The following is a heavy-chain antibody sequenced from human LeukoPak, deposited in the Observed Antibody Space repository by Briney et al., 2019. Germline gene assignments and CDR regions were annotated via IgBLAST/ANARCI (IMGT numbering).Heavy chain of an antibody. CDR2: TYFRSKWYH. CDR3: SREDPSGYINA. D-gene: IGHD1-1*01. V-gene: IGHV6-1*01. Sequence: SQTLSLNCVIYGDRVSSTSSSWHWIRQSPSRGLEWLGRTYFRSKWYHNYAVSVESRITINPATYKNQFSLQVTFVAPGDTYLYYCSREDPSGYINAWGQGTLVTVSS. J-gene: IGHJ5*02. CDR1: GDRVSSTSSS.